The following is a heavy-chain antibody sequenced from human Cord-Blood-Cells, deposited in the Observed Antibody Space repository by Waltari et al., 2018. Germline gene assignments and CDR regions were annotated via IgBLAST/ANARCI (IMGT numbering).Heavy chain of an antibody. CDR1: GDSVSSNSAA. D-gene: IGHD2-2*02. Sequence: QVQLQQSGPGLVKPSQTLSLTCAISGDSVSSNSAAWNWIRQSPSRGLEWLGRTYYRSKWYNDYAVSVKSRITIHPDTSKNQFSLQLNSVTPEDTAVYYCARDRRNCSSTSCYTGAFDIWGQGTMVTVSS. V-gene: IGHV6-1*01. J-gene: IGHJ3*02. CDR3: ARDRRNCSSTSCYTGAFDI. CDR2: TYYRSKWYN.